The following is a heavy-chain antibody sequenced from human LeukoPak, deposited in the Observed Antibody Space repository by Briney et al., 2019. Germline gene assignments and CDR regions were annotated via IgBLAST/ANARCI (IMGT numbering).Heavy chain of an antibody. CDR3: ARSRDGSQYGNFFDY. CDR1: GFTFSSYA. D-gene: IGHD5-24*01. Sequence: GRSLRLSCAASGFTFSSYAMHWVRQAPGKGLEWVAVISYDGSNKYYADSVKGRFTISRDNSKNTLYLQMNSLRAEDTAVYYCARSRDGSQYGNFFDYWGQGTLVTVSS. J-gene: IGHJ4*02. V-gene: IGHV3-30-3*01. CDR2: ISYDGSNK.